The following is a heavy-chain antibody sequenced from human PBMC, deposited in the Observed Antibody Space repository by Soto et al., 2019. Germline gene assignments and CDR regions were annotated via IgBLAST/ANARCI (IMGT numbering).Heavy chain of an antibody. Sequence: SETLSLTCAVYGGSLRGYYWSWIRQPPGKGLEWIGEINHSGSTNYNPSLKSRVTISVDTSKNQFSLKLSSGTAADTAVYYCARDRTSLRYYYGMDVWGQGTTVTVPS. CDR3: ARDRTSLRYYYGMDV. D-gene: IGHD1-7*01. V-gene: IGHV4-34*01. J-gene: IGHJ6*02. CDR1: GGSLRGYY. CDR2: INHSGST.